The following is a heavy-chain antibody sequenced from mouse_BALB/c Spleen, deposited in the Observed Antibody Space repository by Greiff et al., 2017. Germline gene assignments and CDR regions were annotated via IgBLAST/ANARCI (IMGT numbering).Heavy chain of an antibody. CDR3: AIRLSYGYDFDY. CDR1: GYTFTDYY. J-gene: IGHJ2*01. D-gene: IGHD1-2*01. Sequence: VQLKQSGPELVKPGASVKMSCKASGYTFTDYYMQWVKQSHGKSLEWIGDINPNNGDTFYNQKFKGKATLTGDKSSSTTYMQLNSLTSEDSAVYYWAIRLSYGYDFDYWGQGTTLTVSS. CDR2: INPNNGDT. V-gene: IGHV1-26*01.